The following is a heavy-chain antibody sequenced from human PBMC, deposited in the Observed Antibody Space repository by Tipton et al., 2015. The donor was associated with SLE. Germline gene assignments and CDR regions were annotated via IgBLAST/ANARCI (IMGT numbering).Heavy chain of an antibody. Sequence: QLVQSGAEVKKPGASVKVSCKASGYTFTSYGINWVRQATGQGLEWMGWMNPNSDNTGYAQKFQGRVTMTTDTSTSTAYMELRSLRSDDTAVYYCARDALYYRNAFDIWGQGTMVTVSS. CDR2: MNPNSDNT. CDR1: GYTFTSYG. J-gene: IGHJ3*02. V-gene: IGHV1-8*01. D-gene: IGHD1-14*01. CDR3: ARDALYYRNAFDI.